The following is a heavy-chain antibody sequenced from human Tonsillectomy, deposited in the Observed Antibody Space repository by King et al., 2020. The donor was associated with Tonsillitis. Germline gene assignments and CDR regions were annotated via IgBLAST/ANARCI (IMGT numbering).Heavy chain of an antibody. Sequence: VQLQQWGAGLLKPSETLSLTCAVYGGSFSGYYWSWIRQPPGKGLEWIGEINHSGSTNYNPSLKSRVTISVDTSKNQFSLKLSSVTAADTAVYYCARFEVGAKSREYFQHWGQGTLVTVSS. D-gene: IGHD1-26*01. V-gene: IGHV4-34*01. CDR3: ARFEVGAKSREYFQH. J-gene: IGHJ1*01. CDR2: INHSGST. CDR1: GGSFSGYY.